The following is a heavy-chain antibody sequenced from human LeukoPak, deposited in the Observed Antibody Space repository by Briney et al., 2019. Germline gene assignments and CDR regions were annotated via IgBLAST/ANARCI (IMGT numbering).Heavy chain of an antibody. CDR3: ARDRGGSYREMEAFDI. V-gene: IGHV3-30-3*01. J-gene: IGHJ3*02. CDR1: GFTFSSYA. CDR2: ISYDGSNK. D-gene: IGHD1-26*01. Sequence: PGGSLRLSCAASGFTFSSYAMHWVRQAPGKGLEWVAVISYDGSNKYYADSVKGRFTISRDNSKNTLYLQMNSLRAEDTAVYYCARDRGGSYREMEAFDIWGQGTMVTVSS.